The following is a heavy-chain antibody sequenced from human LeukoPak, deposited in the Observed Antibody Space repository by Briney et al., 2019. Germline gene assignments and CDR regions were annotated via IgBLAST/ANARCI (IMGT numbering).Heavy chain of an antibody. J-gene: IGHJ4*02. Sequence: PSETLSLTCAVYGGSFSGYHWSWIRQPPGKGLEWIGEINHDGSTNYNPSLRSRVTISVDTSKNQFSLKLSSVTAADTAVYFCARVRADVDTGGFYLSDYWGQGPLVTVSS. CDR3: ARVRADVDTGGFYLSDY. CDR1: GGSFSGYH. CDR2: INHDGST. V-gene: IGHV4-34*01. D-gene: IGHD2-8*02.